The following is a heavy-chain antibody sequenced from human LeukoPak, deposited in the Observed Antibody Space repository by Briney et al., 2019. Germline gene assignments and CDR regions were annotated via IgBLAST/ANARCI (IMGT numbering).Heavy chain of an antibody. CDR3: ARYANPPYYYYAMDV. CDR2: IYYSGST. V-gene: IGHV4-59*12. Sequence: PSKTLSLTCTVSGGSIIGYYLSWIRQPPGKGVEWIGSIYYSGSTNYNPSLKSRVTISVETSKNQFSLKLSSVTAADTAVYYCARYANPPYYYYAMDVWGQGTTVTVSS. J-gene: IGHJ6*02. D-gene: IGHD4/OR15-4a*01. CDR1: GGSIIGYY.